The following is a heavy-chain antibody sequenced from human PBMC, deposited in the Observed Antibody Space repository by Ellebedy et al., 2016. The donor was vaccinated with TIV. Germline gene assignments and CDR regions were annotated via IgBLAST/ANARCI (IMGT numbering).Heavy chain of an antibody. CDR1: GYTLTELS. Sequence: ASVKVSCKVSGYTLTELSMHWVRQGPGEGLEWMGGFDPEYGETIFAQKFQGKVTLTEDTSTDTAHMVLSSLRSEDTAMYYCATDVMTAYNEVRDYWGQGTLVTVSS. V-gene: IGHV1-24*01. D-gene: IGHD3-9*01. CDR3: ATDVMTAYNEVRDY. CDR2: FDPEYGET. J-gene: IGHJ4*02.